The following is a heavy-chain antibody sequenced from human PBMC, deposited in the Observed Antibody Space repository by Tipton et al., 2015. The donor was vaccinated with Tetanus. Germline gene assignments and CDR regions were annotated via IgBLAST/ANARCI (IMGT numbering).Heavy chain of an antibody. CDR2: INSDGSST. V-gene: IGHV3-74*01. J-gene: IGHJ4*02. D-gene: IGHD3-16*01. CDR1: EFSFSSYW. Sequence: SLRLSCAASEFSFSSYWMHWVRQVPGRGLVWVSRINSDGSSTDYADSVKGRFTLSRDNSQSTLYLQMNSLKVEDTAVYYCAREDGGPTLDYFDSWGQGALVIVSS. CDR3: AREDGGPTLDYFDS.